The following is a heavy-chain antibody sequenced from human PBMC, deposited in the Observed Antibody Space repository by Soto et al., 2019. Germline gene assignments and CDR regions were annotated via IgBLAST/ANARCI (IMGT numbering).Heavy chain of an antibody. CDR1: GYTLTELS. Sequence: QVELVQSGAEVKKPGASVKVSCKVSGYTLTELSMHWVRQAPGKGLEWMGVFDAEDGAASYAQNFQGRVTMTVDTSTDTAYMEVTSLRSEDTAVYYCATDLFPDYADAWVPFRPADYWGQGTQVTVSS. V-gene: IGHV1-24*01. CDR3: ATDLFPDYADAWVPFRPADY. D-gene: IGHD3-16*01. CDR2: FDAEDGAA. J-gene: IGHJ4*02.